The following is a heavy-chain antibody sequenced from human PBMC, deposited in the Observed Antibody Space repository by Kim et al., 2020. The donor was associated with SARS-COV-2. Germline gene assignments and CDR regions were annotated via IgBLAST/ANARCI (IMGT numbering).Heavy chain of an antibody. Sequence: GGSLRLSCAASGFTFSSYSMNWVRQAPGKGLEWVSYISSSSSTIYYADSVKGRFTISRDNAKNSLYLQMNSLRAEDTAVYYCASDYGRAFDIWGQGTMVTVSS. D-gene: IGHD4-17*01. CDR1: GFTFSSYS. V-gene: IGHV3-48*04. J-gene: IGHJ3*02. CDR2: ISSSSSTI. CDR3: ASDYGRAFDI.